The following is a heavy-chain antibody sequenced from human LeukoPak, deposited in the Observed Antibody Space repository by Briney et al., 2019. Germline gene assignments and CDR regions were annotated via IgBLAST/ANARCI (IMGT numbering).Heavy chain of an antibody. D-gene: IGHD6-25*01. Sequence: GGSLRLSCAASGFTFSNYNMNWVRQAPGKGLEWVSYITSSSSTIYYADSVKGRFTISRDSAMNSLYLQMNSLRDEDTALYYCARSGTYAMDVWGQGTTVTVSS. CDR3: ARSGTYAMDV. J-gene: IGHJ6*02. CDR1: GFTFSNYN. V-gene: IGHV3-48*02. CDR2: ITSSSSTI.